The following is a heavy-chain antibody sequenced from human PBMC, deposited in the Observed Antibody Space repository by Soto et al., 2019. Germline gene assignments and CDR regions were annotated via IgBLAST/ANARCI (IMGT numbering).Heavy chain of an antibody. CDR3: ARDKGYGDNGFDL. D-gene: IGHD4-17*01. Sequence: SETLSLTCTVSGGSVSSGSYYWSWIRQPPGKGLEWIGSIYYSGSTYYNPSLKSRVTISVDTSKNQFSLKLSSVTAADTAVYYCARDKGYGDNGFDLWGQGILVTVSS. J-gene: IGHJ5*02. CDR2: IYYSGST. V-gene: IGHV4-39*02. CDR1: GGSVSSGSYY.